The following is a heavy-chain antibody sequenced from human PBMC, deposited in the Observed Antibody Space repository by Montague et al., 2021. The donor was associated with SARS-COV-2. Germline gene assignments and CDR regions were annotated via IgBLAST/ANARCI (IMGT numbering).Heavy chain of an antibody. CDR3: ARVEELEYDILTGYYGGYYYYGMDV. D-gene: IGHD3-9*01. V-gene: IGHV3-21*01. J-gene: IGHJ6*02. Sequence: SLRLSCAASGFTFSSYSMNWVRQAPGKGLEWVSSISSSSSYMYYADSVKGRFTISRDNAKNSLYLQMNSLRAEDTAVYYCARVEELEYDILTGYYGGYYYYGMDVWGQGTTVTVSS. CDR2: ISSSSSYM. CDR1: GFTFSSYS.